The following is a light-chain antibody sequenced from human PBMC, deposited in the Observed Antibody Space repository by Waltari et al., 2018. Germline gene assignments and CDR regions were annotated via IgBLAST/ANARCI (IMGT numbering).Light chain of an antibody. V-gene: IGKV1-33*01. CDR1: QDISNY. CDR3: QQYDKLSLT. CDR2: DAS. Sequence: IQMTQSPSSLSASVGDRVTITCPASQDISNYLNWYQQKPGKAPKLLIYDASNLETGVPSRFSGSGSGTDFTFTISRLQPEDIATYYCQQYDKLSLTFGGGTKVEIK. J-gene: IGKJ4*01.